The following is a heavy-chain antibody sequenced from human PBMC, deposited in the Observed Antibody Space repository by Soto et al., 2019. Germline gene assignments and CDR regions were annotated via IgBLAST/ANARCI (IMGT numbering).Heavy chain of an antibody. D-gene: IGHD3-10*01. Sequence: PGGSLRLSCTASGFTFGDYAMSWFRQAPGKGLEWVGFIRSKAYGGTTEYAASVKGRFTISRDDSKSIAYLQMNSLKTEDTAVYYCTRDPWDYYGSGSYSDPDYYYYYGMDVWGQGTTVTVSS. V-gene: IGHV3-49*03. CDR3: TRDPWDYYGSGSYSDPDYYYYYGMDV. CDR2: IRSKAYGGTT. CDR1: GFTFGDYA. J-gene: IGHJ6*02.